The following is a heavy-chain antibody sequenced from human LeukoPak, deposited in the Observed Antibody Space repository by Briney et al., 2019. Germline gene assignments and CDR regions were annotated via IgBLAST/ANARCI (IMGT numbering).Heavy chain of an antibody. Sequence: GGSLRLSCAASGFTFSDFGMHWVRQAPGKGLEWVAYIRNDGGSRMYADSVKGRFTISRDDSKNTLSLQMNSLRAEDTALYYCAKGFWSTYDAYWGQGTVVTVSS. V-gene: IGHV3-30*02. CDR2: IRNDGGSR. J-gene: IGHJ4*02. CDR3: AKGFWSTYDAY. CDR1: GFTFSDFG. D-gene: IGHD3-3*01.